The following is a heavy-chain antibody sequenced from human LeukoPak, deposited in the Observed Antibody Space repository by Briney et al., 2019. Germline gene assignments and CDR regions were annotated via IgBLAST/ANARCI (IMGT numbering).Heavy chain of an antibody. CDR2: ISSSSSYI. CDR1: GFTFSSYA. J-gene: IGHJ4*02. Sequence: GGSLRLSCAASGFTFSSYAMSWVRQAPGKGLEWVSSISSSSSYIYYADSVKGRFTISRDNSKNTLYLQMNSLRAEDTAVYYCARGSGYYTFDYWGQGTLVTVSS. CDR3: ARGSGYYTFDY. V-gene: IGHV3-21*04. D-gene: IGHD3-22*01.